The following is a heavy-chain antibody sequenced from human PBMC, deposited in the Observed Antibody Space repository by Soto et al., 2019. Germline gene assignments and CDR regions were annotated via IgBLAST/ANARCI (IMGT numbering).Heavy chain of an antibody. CDR1: GGSISSYY. V-gene: IGHV4-59*01. J-gene: IGHJ5*02. CDR3: ARVRYTIAIAARDYWFAP. CDR2: IYYSGST. Sequence: PSETLSLTCTVSGGSISSYYWSWIRQPPGKGLEWIGYIYYSGSTNYNPSLKSRVTISVDTSKNQFSLKLSSVTAADTAVYYCARVRYTIAIAARDYWFAPWGRRTLVTVS. D-gene: IGHD6-6*01.